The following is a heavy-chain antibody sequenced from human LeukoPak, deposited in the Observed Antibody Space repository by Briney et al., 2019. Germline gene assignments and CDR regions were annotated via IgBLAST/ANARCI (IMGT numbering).Heavy chain of an antibody. Sequence: SCKASGGIFSSYGMHWVRQAPGKGLEWVAVISYDGSNKYYADSVKGRFTISRDNTKNSLFLQLNSLRAEDTAVYYCVRDRGWYHFDLWGQGTLVTVSS. J-gene: IGHJ4*02. D-gene: IGHD3-10*01. CDR2: ISYDGSNK. V-gene: IGHV3-33*05. CDR1: GGIFSSYG. CDR3: VRDRGWYHFDL.